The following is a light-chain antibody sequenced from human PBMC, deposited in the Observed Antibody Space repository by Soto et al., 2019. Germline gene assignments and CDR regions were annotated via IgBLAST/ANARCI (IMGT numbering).Light chain of an antibody. CDR2: RNN. Sequence: QSVLTQPPSTSGTPGQRVTISCSGSSSNIGSNYVYWYQQLPGTAPKLLIYRNNQRPSGVPDRFSGSKSGTSASLAISGLRSEDEADYYCAAWDDRLSGDVEFGGGTKLTVL. CDR1: SSNIGSNY. J-gene: IGLJ2*01. CDR3: AAWDDRLSGDVE. V-gene: IGLV1-47*01.